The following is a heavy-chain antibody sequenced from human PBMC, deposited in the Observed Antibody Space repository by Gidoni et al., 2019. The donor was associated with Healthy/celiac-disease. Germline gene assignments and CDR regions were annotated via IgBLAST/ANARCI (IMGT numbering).Heavy chain of an antibody. D-gene: IGHD6-19*01. J-gene: IGHJ4*02. CDR1: GGSISSSSYY. CDR2: IYYSGST. CDR3: AFSRIAVYYFDY. Sequence: QLQLQESGPGLVKPSETLSLTCTVSGGSISSSSYYWGWIRQPPGKGLEWIGSIYYSGSTYYNPSLKSRVTISVDTSKNQFSLKLSSVTAADTAVYYCAFSRIAVYYFDYWGQGTLVTVSS. V-gene: IGHV4-39*01.